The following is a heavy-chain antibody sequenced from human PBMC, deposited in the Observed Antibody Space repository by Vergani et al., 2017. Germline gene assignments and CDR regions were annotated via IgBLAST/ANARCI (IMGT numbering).Heavy chain of an antibody. Sequence: EVQLVESGGGLVQPGRSLRLSCAASGFTFDDYAMHWVRQAPGKGLEWVSGISWNSGSIGYADSVKGRFTISRDNAKNSLYLQMNSLRAEDTALYYCAKDRSIAYTYYDFWSGYYDYWGQGTLVTVSS. D-gene: IGHD3-3*01. J-gene: IGHJ4*02. CDR3: AKDRSIAYTYYDFWSGYYDY. V-gene: IGHV3-9*01. CDR1: GFTFDDYA. CDR2: ISWNSGSI.